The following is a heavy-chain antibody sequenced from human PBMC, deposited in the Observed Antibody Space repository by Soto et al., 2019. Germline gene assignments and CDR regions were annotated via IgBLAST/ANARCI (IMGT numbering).Heavy chain of an antibody. CDR2: ISYDGSNK. CDR3: AKDLGESWVATANYYYYGMDV. J-gene: IGHJ6*02. D-gene: IGHD5-12*01. V-gene: IGHV3-30*18. Sequence: GGSLRLSCAASGFTFSSYGMHWVRQAPGKGLEWVAVISYDGSNKYYADSVKGRFTISRDNSKNTLYLQMNSLRAEDTAVYYCAKDLGESWVATANYYYYGMDVWGQGTTVTVSS. CDR1: GFTFSSYG.